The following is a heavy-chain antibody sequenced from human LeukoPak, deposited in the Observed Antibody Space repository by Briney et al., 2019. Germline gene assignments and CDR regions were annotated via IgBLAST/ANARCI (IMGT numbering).Heavy chain of an antibody. J-gene: IGHJ4*02. Sequence: PGGSLRLSCAASGFRFEEYGMSWVRQTPGKRLEWVSSINWDGSSTIYAESVKGRFTITRDTAKNSLYLEMNSLRAEDTAVYYCARGLGGYTSSQAYWGQGTLVTVSS. V-gene: IGHV3-20*04. CDR1: GFRFEEYG. CDR3: ARGLGGYTSSQAY. D-gene: IGHD6-13*01. CDR2: INWDGSST.